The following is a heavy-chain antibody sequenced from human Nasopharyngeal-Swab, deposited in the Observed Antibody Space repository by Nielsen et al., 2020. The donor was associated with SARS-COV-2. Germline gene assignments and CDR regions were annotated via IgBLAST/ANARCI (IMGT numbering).Heavy chain of an antibody. CDR2: IDPNTGGT. V-gene: IGHV1-2*06. D-gene: IGHD4-17*01. CDR3: ARALSARTTFNCLGP. J-gene: IGHJ5*02. Sequence: ASVKVSCKPSGYIFTDYYIHWVRQAPGQGLEWMGRIDPNTGGTSSAQIFQGRVTMTRDTSISTVYIEVTSLTSDDTAVYYCARALSARTTFNCLGPWGQGTLVTVSS. CDR1: GYIFTDYY.